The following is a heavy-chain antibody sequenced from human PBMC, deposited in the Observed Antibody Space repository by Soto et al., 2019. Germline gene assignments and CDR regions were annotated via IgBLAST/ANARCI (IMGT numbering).Heavy chain of an antibody. J-gene: IGHJ4*02. Sequence: PAETLSLSYAVYGYFSSGCYRSWLRQPPRRGLEWIGETNPSGSTNYNPSLKSRVTISVDTAKNQFSLKLSSVTAADTAVYYCARALAAVQDWGQGMLVTVSS. CDR2: TNPSGST. D-gene: IGHD6-13*01. V-gene: IGHV4-34*01. CDR1: GYFSSGCY. CDR3: ARALAAVQD.